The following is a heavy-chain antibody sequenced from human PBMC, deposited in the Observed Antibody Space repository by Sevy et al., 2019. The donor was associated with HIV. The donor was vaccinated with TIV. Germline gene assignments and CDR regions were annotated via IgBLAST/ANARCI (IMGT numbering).Heavy chain of an antibody. CDR2: ISSSGSTI. V-gene: IGHV3-11*01. CDR3: ARCITIFGVVIYYYYYGMDV. Sequence: GGSLRLSCAASGFTFSDYYMSWIRQAPGKGLEWVSYISSSGSTIYYADSVKVRLTISRDNAKNSLYLQMNSLRAEDTAVYYCARCITIFGVVIYYYYYGMDVWGQGTTVTVSS. J-gene: IGHJ6*02. CDR1: GFTFSDYY. D-gene: IGHD3-3*01.